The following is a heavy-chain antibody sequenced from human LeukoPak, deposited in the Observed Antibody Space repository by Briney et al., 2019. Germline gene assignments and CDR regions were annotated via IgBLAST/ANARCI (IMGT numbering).Heavy chain of an antibody. Sequence: GGSLRLSCAASGSTFSSYSMNWVRQAPGKGLEWVSSISSSSDHIAYADSVKGRFTISRDNAKNALYLQVNSLRAEDTAVYYCARGVVPAAFDYWGQGTLVTVSS. D-gene: IGHD2-2*01. CDR3: ARGVVPAAFDY. J-gene: IGHJ4*02. CDR2: ISSSSDHI. CDR1: GSTFSSYS. V-gene: IGHV3-21*01.